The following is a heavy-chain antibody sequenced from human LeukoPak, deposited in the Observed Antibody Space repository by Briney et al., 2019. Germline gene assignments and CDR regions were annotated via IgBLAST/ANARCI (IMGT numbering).Heavy chain of an antibody. J-gene: IGHJ5*02. CDR2: IYYSGST. CDR1: GGSISSSSYY. Sequence: SETLSLTCTVSGGSISSSSYYWGWIRQPPGKGLEWIGSIYYSGSTYYNPSLKSRVTISVDTSKNQFSLKLSSVTAADTVVYYCARDPTIPAAIEAGWFDPWGQGTLVTVSS. V-gene: IGHV4-39*02. CDR3: ARDPTIPAAIEAGWFDP. D-gene: IGHD2-2*02.